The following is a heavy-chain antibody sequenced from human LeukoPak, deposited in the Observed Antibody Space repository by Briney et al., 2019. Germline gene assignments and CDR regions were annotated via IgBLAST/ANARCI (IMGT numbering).Heavy chain of an antibody. D-gene: IGHD2/OR15-2a*01. Sequence: PSETLSLTCTVSGGSISSSSYYWGWIRQPPGKGLEWIGSIYYSGSTYYNPSLKSRVTISVDTSKNQFSLKLSSVTAADTAVYYCARRISRFRWVGFDYWGQGTLVTASS. CDR2: IYYSGST. J-gene: IGHJ4*02. V-gene: IGHV4-39*07. CDR1: GGSISSSSYY. CDR3: ARRISRFRWVGFDY.